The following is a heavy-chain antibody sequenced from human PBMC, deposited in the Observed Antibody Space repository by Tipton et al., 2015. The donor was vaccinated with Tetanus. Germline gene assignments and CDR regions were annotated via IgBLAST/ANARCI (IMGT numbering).Heavy chain of an antibody. D-gene: IGHD3-3*01. CDR2: IYFSGDT. CDR1: GVSIADNSNY. J-gene: IGHJ4*02. Sequence: TLSLTCTVSGVSIADNSNYRGWIRQPPGKGLEWIGSIYFSGDTYSNPSLKSRVPMSVDTSRNQFSLRLSSVTAADTAVYYCARHNSGYFTFFDYWGQGTLVTVSS. CDR3: ARHNSGYFTFFDY. V-gene: IGHV4-39*01.